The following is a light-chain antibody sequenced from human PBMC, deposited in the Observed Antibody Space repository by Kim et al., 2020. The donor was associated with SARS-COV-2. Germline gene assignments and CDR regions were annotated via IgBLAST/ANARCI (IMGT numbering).Light chain of an antibody. J-gene: IGLJ3*02. Sequence: APGKTARISCWGNNIGSKSVHWYQQKPGRAPVLVIYYDSDRPSGIPERFSGSNSGNTATLTISRVEAGDEADYYCQVWDSSSDHPVFGGGTKLTVL. CDR2: YDS. CDR3: QVWDSSSDHPV. CDR1: NIGSKS. V-gene: IGLV3-21*04.